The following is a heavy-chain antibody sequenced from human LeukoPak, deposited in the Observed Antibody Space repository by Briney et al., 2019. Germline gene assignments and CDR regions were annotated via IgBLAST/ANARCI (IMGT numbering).Heavy chain of an antibody. CDR3: ARDLTGYYIDYYYYYYMDV. J-gene: IGHJ6*03. Sequence: GGSLRLSCAASGFTVSSNYMSWVRQAPGKGLEWVSVIYSGGSTYYADSVKGRFTISRDNSKNTLYLQMNSLRAEDTAVYYCARDLTGYYIDYYYYYYMDVWGKGTTVTVSS. D-gene: IGHD3-9*01. CDR2: IYSGGST. CDR1: GFTVSSNY. V-gene: IGHV3-66*01.